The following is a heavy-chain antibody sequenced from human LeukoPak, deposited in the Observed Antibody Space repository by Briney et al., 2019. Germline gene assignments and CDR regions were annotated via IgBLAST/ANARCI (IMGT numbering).Heavy chain of an antibody. CDR2: IIPIFGTA. D-gene: IGHD2-2*01. V-gene: IGHV1-69*13. J-gene: IGHJ6*03. CDR3: ARESPVVPAGQYYYYYMDV. Sequence: ASVKVSCKASGGTFSSYAISWVRQAPGQGLEWMGGIIPIFGTANYAQKFQGRVTITADESTSTAYMELSSLRSEDTAVYYCARESPVVPAGQYYYYYMDVWGKGTTVTVSS. CDR1: GGTFSSYA.